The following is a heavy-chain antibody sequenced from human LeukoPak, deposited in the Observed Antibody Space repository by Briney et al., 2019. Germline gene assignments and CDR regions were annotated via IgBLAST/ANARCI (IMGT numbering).Heavy chain of an antibody. Sequence: GGSLRLSCAASGFTFNSYWMTWVRQAPGKGLECVANIKEDGSEEYYVDSVKGRFSISRDNAKNSLHLQMNSLRAEDTAVYYCARDWLAGNPYHAFDLWGKGTMVTVSS. J-gene: IGHJ3*01. CDR3: ARDWLAGNPYHAFDL. CDR2: IKEDGSEE. D-gene: IGHD3-22*01. CDR1: GFTFNSYW. V-gene: IGHV3-7*01.